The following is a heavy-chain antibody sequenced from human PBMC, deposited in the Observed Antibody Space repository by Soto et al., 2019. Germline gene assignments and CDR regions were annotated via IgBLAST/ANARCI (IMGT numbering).Heavy chain of an antibody. Sequence: GGSLRLSCAASAFTFSIYSMNWVRQAPGKGLEWVSYISSSSTSIYYADSVKGRFTISRDNAKNSLYLQMNSLRDEDTAVYYCARSKTVRHSYGMDVWGQGTTVTVSS. CDR3: ARSKTVRHSYGMDV. CDR1: AFTFSIYS. CDR2: ISSSSTSI. J-gene: IGHJ6*02. D-gene: IGHD4-17*01. V-gene: IGHV3-48*02.